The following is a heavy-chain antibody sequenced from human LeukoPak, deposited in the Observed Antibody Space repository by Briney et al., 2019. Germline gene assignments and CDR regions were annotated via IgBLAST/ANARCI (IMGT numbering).Heavy chain of an antibody. CDR3: ARDYAPHEVGATSEFDY. D-gene: IGHD1-26*01. CDR2: INPNSGGT. V-gene: IGHV1-2*02. J-gene: IGHJ4*02. Sequence: ASVKVSCKASGYIFTGYYMHWVRQAPGQGLEWMGWINPNSGGTNYAQKLQGRVTMTTDTSTSTAYMELRSLRSDDTAVYYCARDYAPHEVGATSEFDYWGQGTLVTVSS. CDR1: GYIFTGYY.